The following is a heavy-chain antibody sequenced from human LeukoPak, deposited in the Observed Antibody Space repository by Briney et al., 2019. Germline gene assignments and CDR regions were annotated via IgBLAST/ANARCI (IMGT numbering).Heavy chain of an antibody. J-gene: IGHJ6*02. D-gene: IGHD5-12*01. Sequence: ASVKVSCKASGYTFTSYDINWVRQATGQGLEWMGWMNPNSGNTGYAQKFQGRVTMTRSTSISTAYMELSSLRSEDTAVYYCAISGYDRLHYYYGMDVWGQGTTVTVSS. CDR3: AISGYDRLHYYYGMDV. CDR1: GYTFTSYD. CDR2: MNPNSGNT. V-gene: IGHV1-8*01.